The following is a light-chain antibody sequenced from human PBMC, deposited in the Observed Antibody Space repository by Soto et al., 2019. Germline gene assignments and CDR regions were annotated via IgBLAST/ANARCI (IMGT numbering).Light chain of an antibody. Sequence: DIQMTQSPSTLSASIGDRVTITCRASQNISNWLAWYQQKPGKAPKLLIYKASSLESGVPSRFSGSASGTEFTLTISSLQPDDFATYYCQQYNSYWTFGQGTKVEIK. CDR3: QQYNSYWT. CDR1: QNISNW. CDR2: KAS. V-gene: IGKV1-5*03. J-gene: IGKJ1*01.